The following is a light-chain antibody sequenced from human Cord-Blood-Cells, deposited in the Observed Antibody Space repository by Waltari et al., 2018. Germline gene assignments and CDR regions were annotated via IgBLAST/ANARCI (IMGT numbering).Light chain of an antibody. CDR1: QSISSY. CDR3: QQSYSTPYT. J-gene: IGKJ2*01. V-gene: IGKV1-39*01. Sequence: DIQMPPSPSSLSASVGDRVPLTCRAIQSISSYLNLYQQKPRKAPKLLIYAASSLQSGLPSLFSGRGSGTDFTLTISSLQPEDFATYYCQQSYSTPYTFGQGTKLEIK. CDR2: AAS.